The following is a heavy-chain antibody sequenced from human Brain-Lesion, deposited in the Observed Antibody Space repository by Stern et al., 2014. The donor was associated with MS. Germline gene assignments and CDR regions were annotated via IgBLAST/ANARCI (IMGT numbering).Heavy chain of an antibody. CDR3: ATLSPGAGGNYYRHFDY. D-gene: IGHD1-26*01. CDR1: GYTLTELS. Sequence: VQLVESGAEVKKPGASVKVSCKVSGYTLTELSMHWVRQAPRKGLEWMGGFDPEDGETIYAQKFKGRVPMTEDTSTDTAYMELSSLRSEDTAVYYCATLSPGAGGNYYRHFDYWGQGTLVTVSP. CDR2: FDPEDGET. J-gene: IGHJ4*02. V-gene: IGHV1-24*01.